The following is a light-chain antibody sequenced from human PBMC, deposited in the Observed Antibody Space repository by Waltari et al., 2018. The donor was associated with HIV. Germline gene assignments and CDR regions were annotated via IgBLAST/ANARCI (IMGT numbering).Light chain of an antibody. Sequence: QSVLTQPPSISGAPGQRITVSCSGTSSNIGAGYDVHWYQQLPGTAPKLLLYKNKKRPSGGPDRVSASKSDASASLAITGLQAADEGDYCCQSYDTILSAWVFGGGTRLTVL. CDR2: KNK. CDR1: SSNIGAGYD. J-gene: IGLJ2*01. CDR3: QSYDTILSAWV. V-gene: IGLV1-40*03.